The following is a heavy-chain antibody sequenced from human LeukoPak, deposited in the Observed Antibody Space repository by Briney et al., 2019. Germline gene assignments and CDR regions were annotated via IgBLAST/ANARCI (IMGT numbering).Heavy chain of an antibody. Sequence: ASVKVSRKASGYTFTSYGISWVRQAPGQGLEWLGWITPNSGDTNYAQNFQGRVTMTRDTSITTAYMELSRLRSDDTAMYYCARGGFYGNDAIDIWGQGTMATVSS. CDR3: ARGGFYGNDAIDI. D-gene: IGHD3-3*01. J-gene: IGHJ3*02. CDR2: ITPNSGDT. V-gene: IGHV1-2*02. CDR1: GYTFTSYG.